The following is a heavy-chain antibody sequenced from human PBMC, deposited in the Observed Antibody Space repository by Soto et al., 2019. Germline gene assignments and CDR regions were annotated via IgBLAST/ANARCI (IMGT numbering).Heavy chain of an antibody. Sequence: QVQLVQSGGEVKKPGASVKVSCKATGYTFTSFGISWVRQAPGQGLEWMGWISAYNGNTNYAQKLQGRVTMTTDTSTSTAYMELRSLTSDDTGVYYCARDRSMYYGMDVWGQGTTVTVSS. CDR1: GYTFTSFG. V-gene: IGHV1-18*01. CDR2: ISAYNGNT. J-gene: IGHJ6*02. D-gene: IGHD2-8*01. CDR3: ARDRSMYYGMDV.